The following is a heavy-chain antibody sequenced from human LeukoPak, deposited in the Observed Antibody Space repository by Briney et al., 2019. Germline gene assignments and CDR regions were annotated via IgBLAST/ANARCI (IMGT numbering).Heavy chain of an antibody. Sequence: GGSLRLSCAGSGFTFSDYYMSWIRQAPGKGLEWVSYISSSGSTIYYADSVKGRFTISRDNAKNSLYLQMNSLRAEDTAVYYCARERILWFGEFDYWGQGTLVTVSS. CDR1: GFTFSDYY. CDR3: ARERILWFGEFDY. CDR2: ISSSGSTI. V-gene: IGHV3-11*01. J-gene: IGHJ4*02. D-gene: IGHD3-10*01.